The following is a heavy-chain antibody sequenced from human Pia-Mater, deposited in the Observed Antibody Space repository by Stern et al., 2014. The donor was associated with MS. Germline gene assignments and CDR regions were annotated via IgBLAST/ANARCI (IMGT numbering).Heavy chain of an antibody. J-gene: IGHJ4*02. Sequence: QVQLVESGGGLVKPGGSPRLSCAASGFSFSDYYMSWIRQAPGKGLEWVSYIGTSGTTIDYTDSVEGRFTISRDNAKNSLYLQMNSLRAEDTAVYYCARGGKSTFSYWGQGTLVTVSS. CDR2: IGTSGTTI. CDR1: GFSFSDYY. V-gene: IGHV3-11*01. CDR3: ARGGKSTFSY. D-gene: IGHD2-2*01.